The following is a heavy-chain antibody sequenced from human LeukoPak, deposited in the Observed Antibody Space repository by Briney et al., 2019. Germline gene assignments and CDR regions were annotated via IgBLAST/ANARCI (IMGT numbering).Heavy chain of an antibody. CDR2: IYYSGST. V-gene: IGHV4-39*07. D-gene: IGHD3-9*01. CDR3: ARASYDVLTGYTYYFDY. CDR1: GGSISSSSYY. Sequence: PSETLSLTCTVSGGSISSSSYYWGWIRQPPGKGLEWIGSIYYSGSTNYNPSLKSRVTISVDTSKNQFSLKLTSVTAADTALYYCARASYDVLTGYTYYFDYWGQGTLVTVSS. J-gene: IGHJ4*02.